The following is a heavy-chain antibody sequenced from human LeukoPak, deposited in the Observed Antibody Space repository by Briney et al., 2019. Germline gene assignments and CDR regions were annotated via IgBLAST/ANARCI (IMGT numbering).Heavy chain of an antibody. CDR2: TYYRSKWYS. CDR1: GDSVSRNNAA. J-gene: IGHJ6*02. V-gene: IGHV6-1*01. Sequence: SQTLSLTCAISGDSVSRNNAAWHWIRQSPSRGLEWLGRTYYRSKWYSDYAVSVKSRITINPDTSKNQFSLQMNSVTPEDTAVYYCARDLGAFNVWGQGTTVTVSS. CDR3: ARDLGAFNV.